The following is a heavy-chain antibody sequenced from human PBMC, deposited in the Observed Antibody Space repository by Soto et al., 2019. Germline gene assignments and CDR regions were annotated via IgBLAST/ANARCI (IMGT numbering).Heavy chain of an antibody. CDR2: ISYDGSNK. CDR1: GFTFSSYG. D-gene: IGHD3-22*01. Sequence: GGSLRFSCAASGFTFSSYGMHWVRQAPGKGLEWVAVISYDGSNKYYADSVKGRFTISRDNSKNTLYLQMNSLRAEDTAVYYCAKDGDTYYYDSSFWFDYWGQGTLVTVS. CDR3: AKDGDTYYYDSSFWFDY. J-gene: IGHJ4*02. V-gene: IGHV3-30*18.